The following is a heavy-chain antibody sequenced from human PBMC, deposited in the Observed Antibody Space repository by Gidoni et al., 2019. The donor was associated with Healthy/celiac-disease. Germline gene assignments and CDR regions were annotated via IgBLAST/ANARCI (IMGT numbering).Heavy chain of an antibody. D-gene: IGHD1-26*01. J-gene: IGHJ4*02. CDR2: INPSGGST. CDR1: GYTFTSYY. Sequence: QAQLVQSGAEVKKPGASVKVSCKASGYTFTSYYMHWVRQAPGQGPAWMGIINPSGGSTSYAQKFQGRVTMTRDTSTSTVYMELSSLRSEDTAVYYCAGDMGLVGATRTGGGFDYWGQGTLVTVSS. CDR3: AGDMGLVGATRTGGGFDY. V-gene: IGHV1-46*03.